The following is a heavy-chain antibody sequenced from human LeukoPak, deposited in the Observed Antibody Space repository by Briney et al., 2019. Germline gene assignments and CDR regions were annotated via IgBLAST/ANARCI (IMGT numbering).Heavy chain of an antibody. CDR1: GFTFSSYE. CDR3: ARGAYYYDSSGYYGAFDI. V-gene: IGHV3-48*03. CDR2: ISSSGSII. Sequence: GGSLRLSCAASGFTFSSYEMNWVRQAPGKGVEWVSYISSSGSIIYYADSVKGRFTISRDSAKNSLYLQMNSLRAEDTAVYYCARGAYYYDSSGYYGAFDIWGQGTMVTVSS. J-gene: IGHJ3*02. D-gene: IGHD3-22*01.